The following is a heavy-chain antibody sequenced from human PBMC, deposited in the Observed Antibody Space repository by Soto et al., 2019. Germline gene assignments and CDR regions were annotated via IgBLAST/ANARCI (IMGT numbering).Heavy chain of an antibody. J-gene: IGHJ6*02. CDR3: ARHRYSSSWYGISKSYYYYGMDV. V-gene: IGHV5-51*01. CDR2: IYPGDSDT. Sequence: GESLKISCKGSGYSFTSYWIGWVRQMPGKGLEWMGIIYPGDSDTRYSPSFQGQVTISADKSISTAYLQWSSLKASDTAMYYCARHRYSSSWYGISKSYYYYGMDVWGQGTTVTSP. D-gene: IGHD6-13*01. CDR1: GYSFTSYW.